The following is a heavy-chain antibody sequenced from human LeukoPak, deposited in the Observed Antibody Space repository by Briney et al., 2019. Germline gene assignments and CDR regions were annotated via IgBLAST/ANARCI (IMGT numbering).Heavy chain of an antibody. CDR2: TYYRSKWYT. J-gene: IGHJ4*02. Sequence: SQTLSLTCAISGDSVSSNSATWNWIRQSPSRGLEWLGGTYYRSKWYTEYAVSVKSRITINPDTSKNQFSLQVNSVTPEDTAVYYCAGSHSSTWYPDCWGQGTLVTVSS. CDR3: AGSHSSTWYPDC. CDR1: GDSVSSNSAT. D-gene: IGHD6-13*01. V-gene: IGHV6-1*01.